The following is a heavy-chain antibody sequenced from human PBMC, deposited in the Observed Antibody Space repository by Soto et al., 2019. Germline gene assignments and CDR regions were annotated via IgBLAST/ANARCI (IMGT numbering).Heavy chain of an antibody. D-gene: IGHD1-26*01. Sequence: SETLSLTCAVYGGSFSGYYWSWIRQPPGKGLEWIGEINHSGSNNYNPSLKSRVTISVDTSKNQFSLKLSSVTAADTAVYYCARGPYSGSYHYYYYGMDVWGQGTTVTVSS. J-gene: IGHJ6*02. CDR3: ARGPYSGSYHYYYYGMDV. CDR2: INHSGSN. CDR1: GGSFSGYY. V-gene: IGHV4-34*01.